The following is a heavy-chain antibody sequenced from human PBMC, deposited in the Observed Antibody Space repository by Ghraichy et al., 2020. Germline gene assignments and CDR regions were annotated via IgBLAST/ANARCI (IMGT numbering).Heavy chain of an antibody. J-gene: IGHJ1*01. CDR3: VKDPYCSGGSCYGYFQH. Sequence: GESLNISCSASGFTFSAYAMHWVRQAPGKGLEYVSVISSNWGSTYYADSVKGRFTVSRDNSKNTLYLQMSTLRAEDKAVYYCVKDPYCSGGSCYGYFQHWGQGTLCTVSS. CDR2: ISSNWGST. D-gene: IGHD2-15*01. CDR1: GFTFSAYA. V-gene: IGHV3-64D*06.